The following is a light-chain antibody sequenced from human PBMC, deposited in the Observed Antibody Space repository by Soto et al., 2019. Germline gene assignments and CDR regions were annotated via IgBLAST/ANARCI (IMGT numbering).Light chain of an antibody. CDR2: GAS. J-gene: IGKJ1*01. CDR1: QSVSSN. V-gene: IGKV3-15*01. CDR3: QQYNNWPPGT. Sequence: EIVMTQSPATLSVSPGERANLSCRASQSVSSNLAWYQQKPGQAPRLLIYGASTRATGIPARFSGSGSGTEFTLTISSLQSEDFAVYYCQQYNNWPPGTFGQGTKVEIK.